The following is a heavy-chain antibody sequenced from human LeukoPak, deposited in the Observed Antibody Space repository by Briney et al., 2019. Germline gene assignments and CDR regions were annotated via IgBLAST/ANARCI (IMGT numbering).Heavy chain of an antibody. CDR2: INHSGSN. J-gene: IGHJ4*02. V-gene: IGHV4-34*01. Sequence: PSETLSVTCAVHGGSFSGYSWSWICQPPGKRLGWVGEINHSGSNNYNPSLQSRVPISVDTSKHQFSLKLSSVTAADTAVYYCARGRDFWSGYYVYWGQGTLVTVSS. CDR3: ARGRDFWSGYYVY. CDR1: GGSFSGYS. D-gene: IGHD3-3*01.